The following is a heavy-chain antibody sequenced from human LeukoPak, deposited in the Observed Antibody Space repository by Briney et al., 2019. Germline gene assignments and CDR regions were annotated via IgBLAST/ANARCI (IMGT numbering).Heavy chain of an antibody. J-gene: IGHJ4*02. CDR3: ARGGELLNY. CDR1: GGSISSYY. V-gene: IGHV4-4*07. CDR2: IYTSGST. D-gene: IGHD1-7*01. Sequence: SETLSLTCTVSGGSISSYYWSWIRQPAGKGLEWIGRIYTSGSTSYSPSLKSRVTISLDTSKNQFPLRLSSVTAADTAVYYCARGGELLNYLGQGTLVTVSS.